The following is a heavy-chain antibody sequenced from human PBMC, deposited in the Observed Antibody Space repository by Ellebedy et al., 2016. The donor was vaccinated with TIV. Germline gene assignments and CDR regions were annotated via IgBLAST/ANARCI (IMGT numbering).Heavy chain of an antibody. CDR1: GGSISSYY. CDR2: IYYSGST. V-gene: IGHV4-59*08. Sequence: MPSETLSLTCTVSGGSISSYYWSWIRQPPGKGLEWIGYIYYSGSTNYNPSLKSRVTISVDTSKNQFSLKLSSVTAADTAVYYCARAGIMITFGGVKEFDYWGQGTLVTVSS. J-gene: IGHJ4*02. D-gene: IGHD3-16*01. CDR3: ARAGIMITFGGVKEFDY.